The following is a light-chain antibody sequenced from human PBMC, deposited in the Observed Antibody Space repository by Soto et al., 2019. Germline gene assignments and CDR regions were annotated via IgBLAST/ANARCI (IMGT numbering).Light chain of an antibody. CDR1: QSVSSK. CDR3: QQYNNWPQT. J-gene: IGKJ2*01. CDR2: GAS. Sequence: EIVMTQSPVTLSVSPGDRATLSCRASQSVSSKLAWYQQKPGQAPRLLIYGASTRATGIPARFSGSGSGTEFTLSISSLQSEDFAVYYCQQYNNWPQTFGQGPKLEIK. V-gene: IGKV3-15*01.